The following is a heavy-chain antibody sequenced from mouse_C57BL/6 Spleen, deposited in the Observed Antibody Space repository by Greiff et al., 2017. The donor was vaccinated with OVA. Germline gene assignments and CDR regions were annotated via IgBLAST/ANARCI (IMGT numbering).Heavy chain of an antibody. CDR3: ARTGFGTTAYYAMDY. CDR1: GYTFTDYY. V-gene: IGHV1-26*01. J-gene: IGHJ4*01. D-gene: IGHD1-2*01. CDR2: INPNNGGT. Sequence: VQLQQSGPELVKPGASVKISCKASGYTFTDYYMNWVKQSHGKSLEWIGDINPNNGGTSYTQKFKGKATLTVDKYSSTAYMELRSLTSEDSAVYYCARTGFGTTAYYAMDYWGQGTSVTVSS.